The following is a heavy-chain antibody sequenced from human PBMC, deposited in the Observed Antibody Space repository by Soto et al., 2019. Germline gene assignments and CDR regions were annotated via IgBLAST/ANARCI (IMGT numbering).Heavy chain of an antibody. V-gene: IGHV3-23*01. D-gene: IGHD5-12*01. CDR1: GFTFSSYA. J-gene: IGHJ4*02. CDR3: ARLMVATFTDYYFDY. CDR2: ISGSGGST. Sequence: QPGGSLRLSCAASGFTFSSYAMSWVRQAPGKGLEWVSAISGSGGSTYYADSVKGRFTISRDNARNSLYLQMNSLRAEDTAVYYCARLMVATFTDYYFDYWGQGTLVTVSS.